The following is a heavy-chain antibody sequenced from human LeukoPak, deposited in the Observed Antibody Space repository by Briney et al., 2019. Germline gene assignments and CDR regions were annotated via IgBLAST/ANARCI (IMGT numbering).Heavy chain of an antibody. D-gene: IGHD3-16*02. CDR3: ARAHMYYDYIWGSYRRYYFDY. Sequence: SETLSLTRAVYGGSFSGYYWSWIRQPPGKGLEWIGEINHSGSTNYNPSLKSRVTISVDTSKNQFSLKLSSVTAADTAVYYCARAHMYYDYIWGSYRRYYFDYWGQGTQVTVSS. J-gene: IGHJ4*02. CDR1: GGSFSGYY. CDR2: INHSGST. V-gene: IGHV4-34*01.